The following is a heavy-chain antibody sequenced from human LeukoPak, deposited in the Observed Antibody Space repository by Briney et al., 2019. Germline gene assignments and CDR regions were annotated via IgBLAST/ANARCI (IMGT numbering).Heavy chain of an antibody. CDR1: GSSISSYY. CDR2: IYYSGST. Sequence: SETLSLTCTVSGSSISSYYWSWIRQPPGKALEWIGYIYYSGSTNYNPSLKSRVTISVDTSKNQFSLKLSSVTAADTAVYYCARAGAGGGSGSYSDYWGQGTLVTVSS. D-gene: IGHD3-10*01. J-gene: IGHJ4*02. CDR3: ARAGAGGGSGSYSDY. V-gene: IGHV4-59*12.